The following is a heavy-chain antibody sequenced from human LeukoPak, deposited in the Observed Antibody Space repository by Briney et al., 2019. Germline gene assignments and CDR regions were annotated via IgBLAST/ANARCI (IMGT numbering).Heavy chain of an antibody. CDR3: ARGDYYDSSGFDY. D-gene: IGHD3-22*01. CDR1: GGSISSGGYS. Sequence: TLSLTCAVSGGSISSGGYSWSWIRQPPGKGLEWIGYIYHSGSTYYNPSLKSRVTISVDRSKNQFSLKLSSVTAADTAVYYCARGDYYDSSGFDYWGQGTLVTVSS. J-gene: IGHJ4*02. CDR2: IYHSGST. V-gene: IGHV4-30-2*01.